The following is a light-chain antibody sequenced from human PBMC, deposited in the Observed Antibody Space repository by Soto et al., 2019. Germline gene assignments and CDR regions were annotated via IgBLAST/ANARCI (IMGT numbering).Light chain of an antibody. CDR1: ISDVGGYNY. Sequence: QSALTQPPSASGSPGQSVTISCTGSISDVGGYNYVSWYQQHPGKAPKLVIFDVSDRPSGISNRFSGSKSGNTASLTISGLRTEDEADYYCGSYTSSSNYVFGSGTKLTVL. CDR3: GSYTSSSNYV. J-gene: IGLJ1*01. CDR2: DVS. V-gene: IGLV2-14*03.